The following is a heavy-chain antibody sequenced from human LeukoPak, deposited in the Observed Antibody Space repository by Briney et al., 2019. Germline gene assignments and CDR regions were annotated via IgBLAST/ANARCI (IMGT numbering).Heavy chain of an antibody. J-gene: IGHJ4*02. Sequence: SETLALTCAVSGGSISSGGYSWSWIRQPPGKGLEWIGYIYHSGSTYYNPSLKSRVTISVDTSKNQFSLKLSSVTAADTAVYYCARQGSMAARSIDYWGQGTLVTISS. CDR3: ARQGSMAARSIDY. D-gene: IGHD6-6*01. CDR1: GGSISSGGYS. V-gene: IGHV4-30-2*03. CDR2: IYHSGST.